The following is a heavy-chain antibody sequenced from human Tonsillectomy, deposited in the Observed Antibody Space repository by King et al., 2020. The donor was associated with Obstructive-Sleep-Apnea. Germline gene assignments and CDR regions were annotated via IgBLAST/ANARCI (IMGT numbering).Heavy chain of an antibody. CDR2: ATDNGANT. D-gene: IGHD4-23*01. CDR3: AKDFTRWSFDY. CDR1: GFSFSRDG. Sequence: QLGQSGGGLVQPGGSLRGSCSASGFSFSRDGMSWFRQDPGEGLEWGSSATDNGANTYYADSVKGRFTTSRDDSKNTVYLQMNSLRVEDTAFYYCAKDFTRWSFDYWGQGTLVTVSS. J-gene: IGHJ4*02. V-gene: IGHV3-23*04.